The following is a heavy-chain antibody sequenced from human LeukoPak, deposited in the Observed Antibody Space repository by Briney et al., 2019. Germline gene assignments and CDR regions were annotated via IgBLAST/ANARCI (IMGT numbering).Heavy chain of an antibody. Sequence: GGSLRLSCAASGFTFSSYAMHWVRQAPGKGLEWVAVISYDGSNKYYADSVKGRFTISRDNSKNTLYLQMNSLRAEDTAVYYCAGGDSFDYWGQGTLVTVSS. CDR3: AGGDSFDY. CDR1: GFTFSSYA. CDR2: ISYDGSNK. J-gene: IGHJ4*02. V-gene: IGHV3-30-3*01.